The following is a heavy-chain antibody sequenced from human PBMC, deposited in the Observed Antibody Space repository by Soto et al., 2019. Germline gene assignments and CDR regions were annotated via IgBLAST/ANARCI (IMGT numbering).Heavy chain of an antibody. V-gene: IGHV4-34*01. Sequence: SETLSLTCAVYGGSFSGYHWIWIRQPPGKGLEWIGGINHSGGTNYNPSLKSRVTISLDTSKNQFSLKLSSVTAADTAVYYCARSSAYTFGSKAYLFDYWGQGALVTVSS. D-gene: IGHD5-18*01. J-gene: IGHJ4*02. CDR3: ARSSAYTFGSKAYLFDY. CDR1: GGSFSGYH. CDR2: INHSGGT.